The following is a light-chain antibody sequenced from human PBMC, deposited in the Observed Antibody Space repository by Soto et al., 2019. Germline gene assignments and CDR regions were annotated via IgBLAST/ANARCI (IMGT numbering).Light chain of an antibody. CDR2: GNN. CDR3: ATWDNILNGML. J-gene: IGLJ3*02. V-gene: IGLV1-44*01. CDR1: TSNIGSRN. Sequence: QSALTQPPSASGTPGQRVTISCSGSTSNIGSRNVNWYQQLPGTAPKLLIYGNNQRPQGVPDRISGSKSGTSASLAISGLHSEDEADYYCATWDNILNGMLFGGGTKLTVL.